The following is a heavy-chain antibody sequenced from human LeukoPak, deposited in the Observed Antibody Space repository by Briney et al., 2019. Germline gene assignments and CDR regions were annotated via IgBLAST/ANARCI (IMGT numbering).Heavy chain of an antibody. D-gene: IGHD1-26*01. V-gene: IGHV3-48*03. CDR3: ARSQATLGGTYYHYGMDV. CDR1: GFTYSDFE. Sequence: GGSLRLSCVASGFTYSDFEMNWVRQAPGKGLEWVSYISSSGSTIYYADSVRGRFSISRDNAKNSVFLQMNSLRDDDTAVYHCARSQATLGGTYYHYGMDVWGQGTTVTVFS. J-gene: IGHJ6*02. CDR2: ISSSGSTI.